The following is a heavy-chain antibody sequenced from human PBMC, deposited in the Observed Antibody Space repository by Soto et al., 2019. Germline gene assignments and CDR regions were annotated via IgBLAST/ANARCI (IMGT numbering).Heavy chain of an antibody. V-gene: IGHV4-31*03. J-gene: IGHJ2*01. D-gene: IGHD2-21*02. CDR3: AGAHFFGACCSSLDP. Sequence: QVQLQESGPGLVKPSQTLSLTCTVSGGSIDSDGSYWSWIRQSPGEGLEWLGYIYYSGTTYYNPSLKSRVPFPLDPSKTQFSRKWSSVTPADTAIYCGAGAHFFGACCSSLDPWGRGTRVTVPS. CDR1: GGSIDSDGSY. CDR2: IYYSGTT.